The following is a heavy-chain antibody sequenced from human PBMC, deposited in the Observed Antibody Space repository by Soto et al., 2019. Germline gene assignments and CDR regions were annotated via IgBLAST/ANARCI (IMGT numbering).Heavy chain of an antibody. CDR1: GFTFSTHW. CDR2: INSDGSTT. D-gene: IGHD5-12*01. V-gene: IGHV3-74*01. CDR3: ARVPTGGYDWI. J-gene: IGHJ4*02. Sequence: EVHLVESGGGLVQSGGSLRLSCAASGFTFSTHWMHWVRQAPGKGLAWVSRINSDGSTTNYADPVKGRFTISRDNAKNTLYLQMNSLRAEDTAVYYCARVPTGGYDWIWGPGTLVTVSS.